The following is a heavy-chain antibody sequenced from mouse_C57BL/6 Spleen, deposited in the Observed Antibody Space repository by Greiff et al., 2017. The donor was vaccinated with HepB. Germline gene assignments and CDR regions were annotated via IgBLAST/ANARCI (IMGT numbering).Heavy chain of an antibody. CDR1: GYAFSSSW. CDR3: ARGPEYGYCDY. J-gene: IGHJ2*01. D-gene: IGHD2-10*02. CDR2: IYPGDGDT. V-gene: IGHV1-82*01. Sequence: VQLQQSGPELVKPGASVKISCKASGYAFSSSWMNWVKQRPGKGLEWIGRIYPGDGDTNYNGKFKGKATLTADKSSSTAYMQLSSLTSEDAAVYFCARGPEYGYCDYWGKGATLTVS.